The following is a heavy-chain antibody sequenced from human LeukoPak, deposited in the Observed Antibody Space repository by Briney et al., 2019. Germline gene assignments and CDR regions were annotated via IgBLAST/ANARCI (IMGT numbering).Heavy chain of an antibody. D-gene: IGHD6-19*01. Sequence: SVKVSCKASGGTFSSYAISWVRQAPGQGLEWMGGIIPIFGTANYAQKFQGRVTITADESTSTAYMELRSLRSDDTAVYYCARIGGSGWYYFDYWGQGTLVTVSS. CDR2: IIPIFGTA. CDR1: GGTFSSYA. V-gene: IGHV1-69*13. CDR3: ARIGGSGWYYFDY. J-gene: IGHJ4*02.